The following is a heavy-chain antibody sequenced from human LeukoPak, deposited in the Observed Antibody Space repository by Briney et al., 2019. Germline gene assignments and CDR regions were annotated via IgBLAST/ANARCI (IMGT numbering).Heavy chain of an antibody. CDR3: ARDRRAAMVTTRWYFDL. J-gene: IGHJ2*01. D-gene: IGHD5-18*01. CDR2: IIPILGIA. V-gene: IGHV1-69*04. CDR1: GGTFSSYA. Sequence: SVKVSCKASGGTFSSYAISWVRPAPGQGLEWMGRIIPILGIANHAQKFQGRVTITADKPTSTAYMELSSLRSEDTAVYYYARDRRAAMVTTRWYFDLWGRGTLVTVSS.